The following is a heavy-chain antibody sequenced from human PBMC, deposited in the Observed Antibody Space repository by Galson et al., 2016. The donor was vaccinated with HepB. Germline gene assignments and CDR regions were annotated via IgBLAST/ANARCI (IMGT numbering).Heavy chain of an antibody. CDR1: GFTFSSYG. CDR3: ARGDYGAYSPFGMDV. D-gene: IGHD4-17*01. V-gene: IGHV3-33*01. Sequence: SLRLSCAASGFTFSSYGMHWVRQAPGKGLKWVAVIWYDGSNKQFADSVKGRFTISRDNSKNTVYLQMNSLRAEDTAVYYCARGDYGAYSPFGMDVWGQGPTVTVSS. CDR2: IWYDGSNK. J-gene: IGHJ6*02.